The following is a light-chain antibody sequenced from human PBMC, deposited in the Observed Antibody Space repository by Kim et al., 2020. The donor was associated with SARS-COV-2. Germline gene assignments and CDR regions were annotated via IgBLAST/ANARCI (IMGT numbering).Light chain of an antibody. CDR2: AAS. Sequence: ASVGDRVTITCRASQSISSYLNWYQQKPGKAPKLLVYAASSLQSGVPSRFSGSGSGTDFTLTISSLQPEDFATYYCQQSYSTPLTFGGGTKVDIK. CDR3: QQSYSTPLT. J-gene: IGKJ4*01. CDR1: QSISSY. V-gene: IGKV1-39*01.